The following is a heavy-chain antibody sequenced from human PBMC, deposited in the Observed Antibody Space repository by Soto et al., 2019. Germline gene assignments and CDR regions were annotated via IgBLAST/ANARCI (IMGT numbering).Heavy chain of an antibody. J-gene: IGHJ5*02. CDR3: ARDYYGSGSYLIDP. D-gene: IGHD3-10*01. Sequence: GGSLRLSCAASGFTFSSYAMHWVRQAPGKGLEWVAVISYDGSNKYYADSVKGRFTISRDNSKNTLYLQMNSLRAEDTAVYYCARDYYGSGSYLIDPWGQGTLVTVSS. CDR1: GFTFSSYA. V-gene: IGHV3-30-3*01. CDR2: ISYDGSNK.